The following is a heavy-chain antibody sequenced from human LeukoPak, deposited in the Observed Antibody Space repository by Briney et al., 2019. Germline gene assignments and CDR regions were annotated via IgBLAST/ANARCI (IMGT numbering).Heavy chain of an antibody. CDR3: ARRGDSGYDSGYYYYGMDV. CDR1: GGSFSGYY. CDR2: INHSGST. D-gene: IGHD5-12*01. Sequence: SSETLSLTCAVYGGSFSGYYWSWIRQPPGKGLEWIGEINHSGSTNYNPSLKSRVTISVDTSKNQFSLKLSSVTAADTAVYYCARRGDSGYDSGYYYYGMDVWGQGTTVTVSS. V-gene: IGHV4-34*01. J-gene: IGHJ6*02.